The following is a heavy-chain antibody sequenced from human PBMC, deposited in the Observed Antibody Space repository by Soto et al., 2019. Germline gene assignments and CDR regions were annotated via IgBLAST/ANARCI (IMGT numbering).Heavy chain of an antibody. CDR1: GGSISSYY. CDR3: ASLWGWSVDY. D-gene: IGHD3-16*01. CDR2: IYYSGST. Sequence: QVQLQESGPGLVKPSETLSLTCTVSGGSISSYYWSWIRQPPGKGLEWIEYIYYSGSTNYNPSLKSRLTISVDPAKNLFSLKLSSVTAAGTAVYYCASLWGWSVDYWGPGTLVTVSS. V-gene: IGHV4-59*08. J-gene: IGHJ4*02.